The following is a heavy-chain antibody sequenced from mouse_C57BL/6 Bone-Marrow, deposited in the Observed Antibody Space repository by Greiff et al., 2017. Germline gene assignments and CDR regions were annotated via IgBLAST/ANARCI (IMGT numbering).Heavy chain of an antibody. Sequence: VQLQESGAELARPGASVKLSCKASGYTFTSSGISWVKQRTGQGLEWIGEIYPRSGNTYYNEKFKGKATLTADKSSSTAYMELRSLTSEDSAVYVCSYYYGSSYGTWFAYWGQGTLVTVSA. J-gene: IGHJ3*01. CDR3: SYYYGSSYGTWFAY. CDR1: GYTFTSSG. CDR2: IYPRSGNT. D-gene: IGHD1-1*01. V-gene: IGHV1-81*01.